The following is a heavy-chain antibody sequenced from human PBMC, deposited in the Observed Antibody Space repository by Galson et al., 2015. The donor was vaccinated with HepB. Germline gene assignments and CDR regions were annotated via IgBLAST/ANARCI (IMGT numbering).Heavy chain of an antibody. J-gene: IGHJ4*01. Sequence: SVKVSCEASGHSFNYYAINWVRQAPGQGLEWMGWINTNNGNPTYAQDFAGRFVFSLDTSVSTTFLQISGLKTEDTAVYYCSRDLVPMWGFLRLPFDSWGHGTLVTVSS. CDR1: GHSFNYYA. V-gene: IGHV7-4-1*02. CDR2: INTNNGNP. D-gene: IGHD2-21*01. CDR3: SRDLVPMWGFLRLPFDS.